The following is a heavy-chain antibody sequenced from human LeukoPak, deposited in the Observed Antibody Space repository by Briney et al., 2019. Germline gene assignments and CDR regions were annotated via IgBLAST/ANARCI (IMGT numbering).Heavy chain of an antibody. CDR2: IYYSGST. Sequence: SETLSLTCTVSGGSISSYYWSWIRQPPGKGLEWIGYIYYSGSTNYNPSLKGRVTISVDTSTNQFSLKLSSVTAADTAVYYCARGGYSYFDYWGQGTLVTVSS. J-gene: IGHJ4*02. D-gene: IGHD5-18*01. CDR3: ARGGYSYFDY. V-gene: IGHV4-59*01. CDR1: GGSISSYY.